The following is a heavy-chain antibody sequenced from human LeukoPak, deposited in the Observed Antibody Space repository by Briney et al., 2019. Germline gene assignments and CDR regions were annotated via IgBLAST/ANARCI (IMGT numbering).Heavy chain of an antibody. Sequence: PSETLSLTCTVSGGSISSSSYYWGWIRQPPGKGLEWIGSIYYSGSTYYNPSLKSRVTISVDTSKNQFSLKLSSVTAADTAVYYCARGTLYYYDSRVDALDIWGQGTMVTVSS. CDR3: ARGTLYYYDSRVDALDI. CDR1: GGSISSSSYY. V-gene: IGHV4-39*07. CDR2: IYYSGST. J-gene: IGHJ3*02. D-gene: IGHD3-22*01.